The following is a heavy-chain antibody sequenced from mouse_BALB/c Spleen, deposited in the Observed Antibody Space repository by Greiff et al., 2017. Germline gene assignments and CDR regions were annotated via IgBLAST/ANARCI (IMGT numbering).Heavy chain of an antibody. D-gene: IGHD2-14*01. Sequence: VMLKESGPGLVAPSQSLSITCTVSGFSLTGYGVNWVRQPPGKGLEWLGMIWGDGSTDYNSALKSRLSISKDNSKSQVFLKMNSLQTDDTARYYCARYRYLYYFDYWGQGTTLTVSS. CDR1: GFSLTGYG. J-gene: IGHJ2*01. CDR3: ARYRYLYYFDY. CDR2: IWGDGST. V-gene: IGHV2-6-7*01.